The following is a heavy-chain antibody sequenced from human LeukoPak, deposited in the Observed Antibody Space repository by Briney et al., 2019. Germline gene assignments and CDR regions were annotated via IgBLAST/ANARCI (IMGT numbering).Heavy chain of an antibody. V-gene: IGHV4-39*07. CDR2: IYYSGST. CDR3: ARDRRGDGYNFDI. J-gene: IGHJ4*02. D-gene: IGHD5-24*01. CDR1: GDSISSSSYF. Sequence: PSETLSLTCTASGDSISSSSYFWGWIRQPPGKGLEWIGSIYYSGSTSYSPSLKSRVTISVDTSKSQFSLKLSSVTAADTAVYYCARDRRGDGYNFDIWGQGTLVTVSS.